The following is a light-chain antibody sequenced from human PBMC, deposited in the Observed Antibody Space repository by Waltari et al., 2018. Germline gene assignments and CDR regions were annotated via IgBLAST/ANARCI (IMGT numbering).Light chain of an antibody. CDR1: QRVSSSY. CDR3: QQYGSSPWT. CDR2: GAS. J-gene: IGKJ1*01. V-gene: IGKV3-20*01. Sequence: EIVLTQSPGPLSLSPGVRATLSCRASQRVSSSYLAWYQQKPGQAPRLLIYGASSRATGIPDRFSGSGSGTDFTLTISRLEPEDFAVYYCQQYGSSPWTFGQGTKVEIK.